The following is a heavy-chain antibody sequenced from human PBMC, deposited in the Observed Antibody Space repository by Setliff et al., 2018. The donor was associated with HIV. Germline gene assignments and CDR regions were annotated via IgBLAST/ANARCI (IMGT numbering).Heavy chain of an antibody. D-gene: IGHD3-3*01. V-gene: IGHV1-8*02. CDR3: AREGNFWRVFDP. CDR2: MNPNNGNT. Sequence: ASVKVSCKASGYTFTSYDINWVRQATGQGLEWMGWMNPNNGNTGYAQKFQGRVTMTRNTSISTAYMELSSLRSEDTAVYYWAREGNFWRVFDPWGQGTLVTVSS. J-gene: IGHJ5*02. CDR1: GYTFTSYD.